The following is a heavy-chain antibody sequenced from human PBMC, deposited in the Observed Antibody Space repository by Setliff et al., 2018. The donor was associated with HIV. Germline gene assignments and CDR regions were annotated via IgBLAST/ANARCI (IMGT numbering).Heavy chain of an antibody. J-gene: IGHJ4*02. D-gene: IGHD3-10*01. Sequence: PSETLSLTCTVSGGSTRTNNWGWIRQPPGKGLEWIGHIYTSGSTNYNPSLKSRATVSVDTSKNQFSLKLTSVTAADTAVFYCARLRGDTMVDYWGQGTLVTVSS. CDR2: IYTSGST. CDR1: GGSTRTNN. V-gene: IGHV4-4*09. CDR3: ARLRGDTMVDY.